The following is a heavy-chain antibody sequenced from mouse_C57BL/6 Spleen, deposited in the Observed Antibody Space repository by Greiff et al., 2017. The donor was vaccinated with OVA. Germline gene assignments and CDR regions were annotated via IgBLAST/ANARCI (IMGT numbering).Heavy chain of an antibody. V-gene: IGHV1-15*01. J-gene: IGHJ4*01. D-gene: IGHD2-12*01. CDR1: GYTFTSYW. CDR2: IDPETGGT. CDR3: TSYYRYAMDY. Sequence: VQLQQPGAELVMPGASVKLSCKASGYTFTSYWMHWVKQTPVHGLEWIGAIDPETGGTAYNQKFKGKAILTADKSSSTAYMELRSLTSEDSAVYYCTSYYRYAMDYWGQGTSVTVSS.